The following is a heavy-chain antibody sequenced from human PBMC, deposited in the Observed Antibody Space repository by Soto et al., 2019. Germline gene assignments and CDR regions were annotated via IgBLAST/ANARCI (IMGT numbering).Heavy chain of an antibody. J-gene: IGHJ3*02. D-gene: IGHD4-17*01. CDR3: ARTTVTGLVAFDI. CDR2: IYYSVST. Sequence: SETLSLTCTVSGGSISSYYWTWIRQPPGKGLEWIGCIYYSVSTYYNPSLKSRVTISVDTSKNQFSLKLSSVTAADTAVYYCARTTVTGLVAFDIWGQGTMVTVSS. CDR1: GGSISSYY. V-gene: IGHV4-59*04.